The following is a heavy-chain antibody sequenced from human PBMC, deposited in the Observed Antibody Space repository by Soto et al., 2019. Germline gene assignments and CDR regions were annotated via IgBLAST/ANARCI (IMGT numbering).Heavy chain of an antibody. V-gene: IGHV3-48*01. Sequence: GGSLRLSCATSGFTFSGYSMNWVRQAPGKGLEWLSYISSRSKTIYYADSVRGRFTVSRDNAENSLSLLMNSLRAEDTAVYYCAREDILGARSFDYWGQGTVAPVSS. CDR2: ISSRSKTI. D-gene: IGHD5-12*01. CDR3: AREDILGARSFDY. J-gene: IGHJ4*02. CDR1: GFTFSGYS.